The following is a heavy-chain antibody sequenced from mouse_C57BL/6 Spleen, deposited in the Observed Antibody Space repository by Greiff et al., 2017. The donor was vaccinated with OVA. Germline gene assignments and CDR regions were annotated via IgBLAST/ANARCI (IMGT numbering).Heavy chain of an antibody. CDR2: INPYNGGT. V-gene: IGHV1-19*01. D-gene: IGHD1-1*01. CDR3: AREDYGSSYGAY. J-gene: IGHJ3*01. Sequence: EVQLQQSGPVLVKPGASVKMSCEASGYTFTDYYMNWVKQSHGKSLEWIGVINPYNGGTSYNQKFKGKATLTVDKSSSTAYMELNSLTSEDSAVYYCAREDYGSSYGAYWGQGTLVTVSA. CDR1: GYTFTDYY.